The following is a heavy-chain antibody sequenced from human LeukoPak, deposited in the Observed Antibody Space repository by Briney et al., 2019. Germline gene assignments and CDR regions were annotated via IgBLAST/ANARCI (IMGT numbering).Heavy chain of an antibody. CDR2: ISSSGSAI. J-gene: IGHJ4*02. V-gene: IGHV3-11*01. Sequence: GGSLRLSCAASGFTFSDYYMSWIRQAPGKGLEWVSYISSSGSAIYYADSVKGRFTISRDSAKNSLYLQMSSLRVEDTAVYYCARDPRGITALVDYFDYWGQGTLVTVSS. D-gene: IGHD5-18*01. CDR3: ARDPRGITALVDYFDY. CDR1: GFTFSDYY.